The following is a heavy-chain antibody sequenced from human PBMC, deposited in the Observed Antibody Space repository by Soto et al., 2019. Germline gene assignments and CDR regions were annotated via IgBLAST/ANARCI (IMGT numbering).Heavy chain of an antibody. D-gene: IGHD6-19*01. J-gene: IGHJ4*02. V-gene: IGHV1-69*12. CDR3: ARAGYSSGWYTRRYFDY. CDR1: GGTFSSYA. Sequence: QVQLVQSGAEVKKPGSSVKVSCKASGGTFSSYAISWVRQAPGQGLEWMGGIIPIFGTANYAQKFQGRVTITADESTSTAYMELSSLRSEDTAVYYCARAGYSSGWYTRRYFDYWGQGTLVTVSS. CDR2: IIPIFGTA.